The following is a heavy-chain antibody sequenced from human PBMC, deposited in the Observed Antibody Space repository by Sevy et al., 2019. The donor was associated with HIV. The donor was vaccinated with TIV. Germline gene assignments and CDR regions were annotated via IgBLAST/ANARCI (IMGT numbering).Heavy chain of an antibody. D-gene: IGHD3-16*01. V-gene: IGHV3-30*18. CDR3: AKNRPPGGSLFSRHGMDV. CDR1: GFTFGTYH. Sequence: GGSLRLSCAASGFTFGTYHMHWVRQAPGKGLEWVAIISSDGSYRYYADSVRGRFSMSRDNSKNTMYLQISGLLIEDTAVYYCAKNRPPGGSLFSRHGMDVWGRGTTVTVSS. CDR2: ISSDGSYR. J-gene: IGHJ6*02.